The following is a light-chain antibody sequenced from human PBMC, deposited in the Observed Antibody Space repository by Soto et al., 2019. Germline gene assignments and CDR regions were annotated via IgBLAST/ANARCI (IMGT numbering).Light chain of an antibody. CDR2: AAS. CDR1: QHISSY. J-gene: IGKJ1*01. V-gene: IGKV1-8*01. Sequence: AIRMTQSPSSFSASTGDRVTITCRASQHISSYLAWYQQKPGKAPELLIYAASTLQGGVPSRFSGSGSGTDFTLTISSLQSEDFATYYCQQYYVYPRTFGQGTKVEIK. CDR3: QQYYVYPRT.